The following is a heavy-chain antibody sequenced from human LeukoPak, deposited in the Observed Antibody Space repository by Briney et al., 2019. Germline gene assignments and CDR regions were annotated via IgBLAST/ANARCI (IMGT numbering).Heavy chain of an antibody. CDR1: GFTFDDYA. J-gene: IGHJ4*02. Sequence: GGSLRLSCAASGFTFDDYAMHWVRQAPGKGLEWVSGISWNSGSIGYADSVKGRFTISRDNAKNSLYLQMNSLRAEDTALYYCAKLATTVTSFDYWGQRTLVTVSS. V-gene: IGHV3-9*01. CDR2: ISWNSGSI. D-gene: IGHD4-17*01. CDR3: AKLATTVTSFDY.